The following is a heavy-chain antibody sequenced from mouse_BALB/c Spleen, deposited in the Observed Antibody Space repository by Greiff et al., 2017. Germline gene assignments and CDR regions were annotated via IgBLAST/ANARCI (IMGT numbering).Heavy chain of an antibody. J-gene: IGHJ3*01. D-gene: IGHD4-1*01. Sequence: DVKLQESGGGLVQPGGSMKLSCVASGFTFSNYWMNWVRQSPEKGLEWVAEIRLKSNNYATHYAESVKGRFTISRDDSKSSVYLQMNNLRAEDTGIYYCTKAAGTRGPWFAYWGQGTLVTVSA. CDR3: TKAAGTRGPWFAY. V-gene: IGHV6-6*02. CDR1: GFTFSNYW. CDR2: IRLKSNNYAT.